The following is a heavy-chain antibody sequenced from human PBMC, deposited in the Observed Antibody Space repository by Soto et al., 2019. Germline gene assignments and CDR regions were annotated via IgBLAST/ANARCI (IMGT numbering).Heavy chain of an antibody. V-gene: IGHV4-30-4*01. D-gene: IGHD7-27*01. CDR3: ARGPSGDKVDS. Sequence: QVQLQESGPGLVKPSQTLSLTCTVSGGSISTVDYWWSWIRQSPDMGLEWIGHIYDGGRTYNNPSLESRVTXSXXTSKSHLSLTLSSVSAAGTAVYYCARGPSGDKVDSWGQGTLVTVSS. CDR2: IYDGGRT. CDR1: GGSISTVDYW. J-gene: IGHJ4*02.